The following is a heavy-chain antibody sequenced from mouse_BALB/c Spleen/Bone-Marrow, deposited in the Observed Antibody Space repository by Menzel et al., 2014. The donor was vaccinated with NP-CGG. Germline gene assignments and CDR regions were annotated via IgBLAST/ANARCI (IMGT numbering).Heavy chain of an antibody. V-gene: IGHV1S81*02. D-gene: IGHD6-2*01. CDR1: GYTFTNYY. J-gene: IGHJ3*01. CDR2: INPGNGGT. CDR3: ARGSPY. Sequence: QVQLQQSGAELVKPRASVKLSCKTSGYTFTNYYIYWVKQRPGQGLEWIGEINPGNGGTNFNERFKSKATLTVDKSSTTAYILLTSLTSEDSAVYYCARGSPYWGQGTLVTVSA.